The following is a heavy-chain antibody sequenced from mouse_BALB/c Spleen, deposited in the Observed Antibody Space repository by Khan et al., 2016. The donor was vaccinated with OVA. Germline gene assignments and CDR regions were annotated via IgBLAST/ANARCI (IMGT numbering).Heavy chain of an antibody. CDR2: ISDGGSYT. CDR1: GFTFSDYY. CDR3: AREWGLYRYAWFAY. D-gene: IGHD2-14*01. Sequence: EVQLVESGGGLVKPGGSLKLSCAASGFTFSDYYMYWVRQTPEKRLEWVATISDGGSYTYYPDSVKGRFTISRANAQNNLYLQMNSLKSEDTAMYYCAREWGLYRYAWFAYWGQGTLVTVSA. V-gene: IGHV5-4*02. J-gene: IGHJ3*01.